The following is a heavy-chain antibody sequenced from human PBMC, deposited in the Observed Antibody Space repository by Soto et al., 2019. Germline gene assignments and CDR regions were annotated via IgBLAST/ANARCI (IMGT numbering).Heavy chain of an antibody. CDR1: RYTFTEYY. CDR3: ARVVSTIGARPDY. D-gene: IGHD6-6*01. J-gene: IGHJ4*02. CDR2: INPNSGDT. Sequence: QVQLVQSGAEVKKPGASVKVSCKASRYTFTEYYIHWVRQAPGQGLEWMGWINPNSGDTNYAQKFQGRVNMTRETSISTGYMEMSRPRSDDTAVYYWARVVSTIGARPDYWGQGTQVTVSS. V-gene: IGHV1-2*02.